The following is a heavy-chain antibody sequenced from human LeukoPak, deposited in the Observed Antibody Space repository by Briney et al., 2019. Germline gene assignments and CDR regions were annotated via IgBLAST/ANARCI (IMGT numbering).Heavy chain of an antibody. J-gene: IGHJ4*02. CDR1: GFTVSNTY. D-gene: IGHD6-19*01. CDR2: IYSSGGA. CDR3: AKDSSGPAF. V-gene: IGHV3-53*01. Sequence: GGSLRLSCAASGFTVSNTYMCWVRQAPGKGLEWVSVIYSSGGAFYSESVKGRFTISRDYSKNTLYLQMNSLRADDTAVYYCAKDSSGPAFWGQGTLVAVSS.